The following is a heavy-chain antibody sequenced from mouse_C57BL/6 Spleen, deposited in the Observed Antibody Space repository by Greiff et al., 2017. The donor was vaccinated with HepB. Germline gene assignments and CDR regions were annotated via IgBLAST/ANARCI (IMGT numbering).Heavy chain of an antibody. CDR2: IDPSDSYT. V-gene: IGHV1-59*01. J-gene: IGHJ1*03. CDR1: GYTFTSYW. Sequence: QVQLQQPGAELVRPGTSVKLSCKASGYTFTSYWMHWVKQRPGQGLEWIGVIDPSDSYTNYNQKFKGKATLTVDTSSSTAYMQLSSLTSEDSAVYDCARRGDYGSSYDWYFDVWGTGTTVTVSS. CDR3: ARRGDYGSSYDWYFDV. D-gene: IGHD1-1*01.